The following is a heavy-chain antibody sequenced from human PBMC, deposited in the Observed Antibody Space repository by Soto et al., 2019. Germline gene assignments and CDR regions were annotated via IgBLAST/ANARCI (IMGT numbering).Heavy chain of an antibody. Sequence: QVQLVESGGGLVKPGGSLRLSCAASGFTFSDDYMSWIRQAPGKGLEWVSYISSSSSYTNYADSVKGRFTISRDNAKNSLYLPMNSLSAEDTAVYYCARSRSVYAMYYFDSWGQGTLVTVSS. CDR2: ISSSSSYT. J-gene: IGHJ4*02. CDR3: ARSRSVYAMYYFDS. V-gene: IGHV3-11*06. D-gene: IGHD2-8*01. CDR1: GFTFSDDY.